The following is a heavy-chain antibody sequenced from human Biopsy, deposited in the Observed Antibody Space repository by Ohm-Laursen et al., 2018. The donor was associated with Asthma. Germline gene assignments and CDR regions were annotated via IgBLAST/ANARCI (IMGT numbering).Heavy chain of an antibody. CDR2: IYYTGSG. V-gene: IGHV4-61*01. CDR3: ARGPNYHGSGRAPIGMDV. Sequence: SDTLSLTCTVSGGSVSTGSYYWSWIRQPPGKGLEWLGYIYYTGSGNYNPSLKSRVTISVDTSKNQFSLRLNSVTVADTAVYYCARGPNYHGSGRAPIGMDVWGQGTTVTVSS. J-gene: IGHJ6*02. CDR1: GGSVSTGSYY. D-gene: IGHD3-10*01.